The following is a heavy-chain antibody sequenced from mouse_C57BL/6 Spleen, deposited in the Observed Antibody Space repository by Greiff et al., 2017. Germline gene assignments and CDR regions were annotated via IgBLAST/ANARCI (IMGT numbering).Heavy chain of an antibody. CDR2: IDPETGGT. V-gene: IGHV1-15*01. Sequence: QVQLQQSGAELVRPGASVTLSCKASGYTFTDYEMHWVKQTPVHGLEWIGAIDPETGGTAYNQKFKGKAILTADKSSSTAYMELRSLTSEDSAVYYCTYSNYVMGAMDYWGQGTSVTVS. CDR1: GYTFTDYE. D-gene: IGHD2-5*01. CDR3: TYSNYVMGAMDY. J-gene: IGHJ4*01.